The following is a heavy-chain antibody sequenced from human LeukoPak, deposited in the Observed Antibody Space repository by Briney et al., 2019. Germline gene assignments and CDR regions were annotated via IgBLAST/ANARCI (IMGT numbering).Heavy chain of an antibody. CDR1: GYTFTRYY. V-gene: IGHV1-46*01. D-gene: IGHD3-10*01. CDR2: INPSGGST. J-gene: IGHJ6*03. CDR3: ARGPSITMVRGGQWYYYMDV. Sequence: ASVKVSCKASGYTFTRYYMHWVRQAPGQGLEWMGIINPSGGSTNYAQKFQGRVTMTRDTSTNTVYMELSSLRSEDTAVYYCARGPSITMVRGGQWYYYMDVWGKGTTVTISS.